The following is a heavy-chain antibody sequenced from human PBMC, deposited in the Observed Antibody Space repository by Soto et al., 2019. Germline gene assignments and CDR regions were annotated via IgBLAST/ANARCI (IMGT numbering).Heavy chain of an antibody. J-gene: IGHJ6*02. CDR2: IIPIFGTA. D-gene: IGHD3-22*01. V-gene: IGHV1-69*13. Sequence: SVKVSCKASGGTFISYAISLVRQAPGQGLEWMGGIIPIFGTANYAQKFQGRVTITADESTSTAYMELSSLRSEDTAVYYCASRTFYYYDSSGYGYYYYGMDVWGQGTTVTVSS. CDR3: ASRTFYYYDSSGYGYYYYGMDV. CDR1: GGTFISYA.